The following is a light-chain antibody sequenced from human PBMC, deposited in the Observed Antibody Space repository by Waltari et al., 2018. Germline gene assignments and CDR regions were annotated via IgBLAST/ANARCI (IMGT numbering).Light chain of an antibody. Sequence: EIVLTQSPGTLSLSPGERATPSCRASQSVSRALAWYQPNPGQAPRLLIYGASNRATGIPDRFSGSGSGTDFSLIISRLEPEDFAVYYCQHYVSLPVTFGQGTKVEIK. CDR1: QSVSRA. CDR3: QHYVSLPVT. J-gene: IGKJ1*01. CDR2: GAS. V-gene: IGKV3-20*01.